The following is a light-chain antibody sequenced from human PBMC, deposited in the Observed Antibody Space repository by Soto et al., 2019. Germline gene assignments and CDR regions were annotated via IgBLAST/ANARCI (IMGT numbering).Light chain of an antibody. CDR2: GAS. CDR1: QSVSSSY. CDR3: QQYDSSPVT. J-gene: IGKJ2*01. Sequence: ENVLTQSPGTLSLSPGERATLSCRASQSVSSSYLTWYQQKPGQAHRLLIYGASSRATDIPDRFSGSGSGTDFTRTISRLEPEDFAVYYCQQYDSSPVTFGKGTKLEIK. V-gene: IGKV3-20*01.